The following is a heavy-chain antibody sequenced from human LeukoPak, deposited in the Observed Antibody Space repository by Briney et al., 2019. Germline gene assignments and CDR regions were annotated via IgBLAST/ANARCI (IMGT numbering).Heavy chain of an antibody. CDR2: ISYDGGNK. D-gene: IGHD1-14*01. CDR3: ARAEAYRYGY. CDR1: GFTFSSYA. V-gene: IGHV3-30-3*01. J-gene: IGHJ4*02. Sequence: GGSLRLSCAASGFTFSSYAVHWVRQAPGKGLEWVAVISYDGGNKYYADSVKGRFTISRDNSKNTLYLQMNSLRAEDTAVYYCARAEAYRYGYWGQGTLVTVSS.